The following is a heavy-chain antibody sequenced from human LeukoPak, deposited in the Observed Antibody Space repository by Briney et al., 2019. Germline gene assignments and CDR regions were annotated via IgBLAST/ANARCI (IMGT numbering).Heavy chain of an antibody. CDR1: GFTFSTFW. D-gene: IGHD2-2*01. CDR2: IKYNGIEK. V-gene: IGHV3-7*04. J-gene: IGHJ3*01. CDR3: ARDTVVVPQGDAFDL. Sequence: GGSLRLSCAASGFTFSTFWMAWVRQVPGKGLEWVSYIKYNGIEKYHVGSVKGRFTISRDNAKNSLYLQMNSLRTEDTAVYYCARDTVVVPQGDAFDLWGQGTMVTVSS.